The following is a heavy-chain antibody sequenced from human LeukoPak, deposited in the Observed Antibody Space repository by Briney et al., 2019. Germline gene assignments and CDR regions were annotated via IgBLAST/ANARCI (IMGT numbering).Heavy chain of an antibody. V-gene: IGHV3-30*04. CDR1: GFTFSNYA. D-gene: IGHD2-15*01. CDR2: ISYDGNTK. Sequence: GGSLRLSCAASGFTFSNYAMHWVRQAPGKGLEWVAVISYDGNTKYYTDSVKGRFTISGDSSKNTLYLQMNSLRAEDTAVYYCARVLRYCSGGNCYSGGLGYMDVWGKGTTVTISS. J-gene: IGHJ6*03. CDR3: ARVLRYCSGGNCYSGGLGYMDV.